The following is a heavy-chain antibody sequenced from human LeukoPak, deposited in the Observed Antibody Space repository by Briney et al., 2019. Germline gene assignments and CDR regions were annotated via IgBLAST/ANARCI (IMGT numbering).Heavy chain of an antibody. Sequence: SETLSLTCTVSGGSISSYYWSWIRQPPGKGLEWIGYIYYSGSTNYNPSLKSRVTISVDTSKNQFSLKLSSVTAADTAVYYCARAPYSNYYRNWFDPWGQGTLVTVSS. CDR1: GGSISSYY. CDR2: IYYSGST. D-gene: IGHD4-11*01. J-gene: IGHJ5*02. CDR3: ARAPYSNYYRNWFDP. V-gene: IGHV4-59*01.